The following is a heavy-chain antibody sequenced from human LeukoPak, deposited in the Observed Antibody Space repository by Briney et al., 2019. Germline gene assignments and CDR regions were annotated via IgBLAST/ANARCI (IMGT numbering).Heavy chain of an antibody. CDR2: ITGSGENT. D-gene: IGHD4-23*01. CDR3: AKRLVTWTYGVDV. J-gene: IGHJ6*02. CDR1: GFTFMRSA. Sequence: GGSLRLSCAASGFTFMRSAMTWVRQTPRKGLEWVSTITGSGENTYYADSLKGRFTISRGNSKNTLYLQMNSLRADDTAVYYWAKRLVTWTYGVDVWGQGTTVTVSS. V-gene: IGHV3-23*01.